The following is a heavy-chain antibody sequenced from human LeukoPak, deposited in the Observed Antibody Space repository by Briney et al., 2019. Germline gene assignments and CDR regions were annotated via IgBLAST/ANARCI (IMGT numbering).Heavy chain of an antibody. D-gene: IGHD5-18*01. Sequence: SETLSLTCTVSGGSISSYYWSWIRQPPGKGLEWIGYIYYSGSTNYNPSLKSRVTISVDTSKNQFSLKLSSVTAADTAVYYCAKAGYSYGYRERYYGMDVWGQGTTVTVSS. CDR2: IYYSGST. CDR1: GGSISSYY. CDR3: AKAGYSYGYRERYYGMDV. J-gene: IGHJ6*02. V-gene: IGHV4-59*01.